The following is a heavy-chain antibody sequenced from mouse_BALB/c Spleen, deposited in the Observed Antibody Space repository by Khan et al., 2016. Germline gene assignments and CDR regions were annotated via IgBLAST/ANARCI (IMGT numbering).Heavy chain of an antibody. J-gene: IGHJ4*01. CDR3: ARRDNGGGAMDY. V-gene: IGHV2-6*02. CDR1: GFSLTSDG. Sequence: QVQLTEVGPGLVAPSQSLSITCTVAGFSLTSDGVHRVRQPPGKGLEWLAVIWCDGSTTYNSALKSRLSISKEKPKRQVCLKMSSHQTDDTPRYYCARRDNGGGAMDYWGPGTSVTVSS. CDR2: IWCDGST.